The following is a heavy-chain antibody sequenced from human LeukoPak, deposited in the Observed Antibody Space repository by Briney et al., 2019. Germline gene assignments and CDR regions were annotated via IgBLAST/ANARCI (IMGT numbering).Heavy chain of an antibody. CDR1: GFTFSSYG. J-gene: IGHJ4*02. Sequence: GGSLRLSCAASGFTFSSYGMHWVRQAPGKGLEWVAFIRYEGSNKYYADSVKGRFTISRDNSKNTLYLQMNSLRAEDTAVYYCAKDGTLWFGEYSPDYWGQGTLVTVSS. CDR2: IRYEGSNK. CDR3: AKDGTLWFGEYSPDY. V-gene: IGHV3-30*02. D-gene: IGHD3-10*01.